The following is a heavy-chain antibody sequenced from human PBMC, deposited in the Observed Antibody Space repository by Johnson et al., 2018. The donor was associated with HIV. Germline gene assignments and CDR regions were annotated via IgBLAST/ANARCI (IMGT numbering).Heavy chain of an antibody. D-gene: IGHD4-17*01. Sequence: VQLVESGGGVVQPGRSLRLSCAASGFTVSSNYMSWVRQAPGKGLEWVSVIYSGGSTYYADSVKGRFTISRDNSKNKLYLQMNSLRAEDTAVYYCASSFDYGDAFDIWGQGTMVTVSS. V-gene: IGHV3-66*01. CDR3: ASSFDYGDAFDI. CDR1: GFTVSSNY. J-gene: IGHJ3*02. CDR2: IYSGGST.